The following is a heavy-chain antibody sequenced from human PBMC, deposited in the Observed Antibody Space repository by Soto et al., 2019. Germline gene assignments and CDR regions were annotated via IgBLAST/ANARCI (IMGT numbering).Heavy chain of an antibody. D-gene: IGHD3-3*01. CDR2: MNPNSGNT. J-gene: IGHJ6*03. CDR3: ARVHTYYDFSQAVRGPRYYYYYYMDV. CDR1: GYTFISYD. Sequence: ASVKVSCKASGYTFISYDINWVRQATGQGLEWMGWMNPNSGNTGYAQKFQGRVTMTRNTSISTAYMELSSLRSEDTAVYYCARVHTYYDFSQAVRGPRYYYYYYMDVWGKGTTVTVSS. V-gene: IGHV1-8*01.